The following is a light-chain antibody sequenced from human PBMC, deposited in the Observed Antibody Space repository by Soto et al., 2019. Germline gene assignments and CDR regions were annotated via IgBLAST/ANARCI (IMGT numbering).Light chain of an antibody. Sequence: EIVLTQSPGTLSLSPGERATLSCRASQSVSSSYLAWYQQKPGQAPRLLIYAASSRDTGIPDRFSGSGSGTDFTLTISILEPEDFAVYYCQQYTSSPWTFCQGTKVEIK. CDR2: AAS. J-gene: IGKJ1*01. V-gene: IGKV3-20*01. CDR1: QSVSSSY. CDR3: QQYTSSPWT.